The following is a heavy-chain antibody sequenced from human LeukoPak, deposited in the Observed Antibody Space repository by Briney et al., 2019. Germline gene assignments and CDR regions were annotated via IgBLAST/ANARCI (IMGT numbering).Heavy chain of an antibody. CDR2: INGDGSST. D-gene: IGHD2-21*01. V-gene: IGHV3-74*01. J-gene: IGHJ5*02. Sequence: QSGGSLRLSCAASGFTSNSYWMHWVRQAPGKGLVWVSRINGDGSSTRYADSAKGRFTISRDNAKNTLYLQMNSLRAEDTAMYYCARNLGSDSSWGQGTLVTVSS. CDR3: ARNLGSDSS. CDR1: GFTSNSYW.